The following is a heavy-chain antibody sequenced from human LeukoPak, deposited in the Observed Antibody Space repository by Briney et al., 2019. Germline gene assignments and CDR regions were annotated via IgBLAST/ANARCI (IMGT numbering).Heavy chain of an antibody. CDR1: GGSISSSSYY. V-gene: IGHV4-39*01. D-gene: IGHD3-22*01. J-gene: IGHJ4*02. CDR2: IYYSGST. CDR3: ARQGYYDSSGFPSIDY. Sequence: SETLSLTCTVSGGSISSSSYYWGWIRQPPGKGLEWIGSIYYSGSTYYNPSLKSRVTISVDTSKNQFSLKLSSVTAADTAVYYCARQGYYDSSGFPSIDYWGQGTLVTVSS.